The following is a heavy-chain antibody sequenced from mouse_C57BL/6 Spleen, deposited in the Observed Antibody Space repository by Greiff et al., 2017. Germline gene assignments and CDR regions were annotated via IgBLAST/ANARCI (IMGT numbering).Heavy chain of an antibody. J-gene: IGHJ4*01. D-gene: IGHD3-2*02. V-gene: IGHV1-82*01. CDR3: ARQHRPSYAMGD. Sequence: VQLQQSGPELVKPGASVKISCKASGYAFTSSWMNWVKQRPGKGLEWIGRIYPGDGDTNYNGKFKGKATLTADKSSSTAYMRLSSLTSEDSAVYFCARQHRPSYAMGDWGQGTTVTAS. CDR2: IYPGDGDT. CDR1: GYAFTSSW.